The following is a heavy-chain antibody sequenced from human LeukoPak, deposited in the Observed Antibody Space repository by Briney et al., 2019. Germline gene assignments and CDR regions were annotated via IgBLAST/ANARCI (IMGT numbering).Heavy chain of an antibody. CDR3: ARGLRPSDY. Sequence: GGSLRLSCAASGFTFSTYRMNWVRQAPGKGLEWVSSISSSSAYIYYADSVRGRFTISRDNPRNSLYLQMNSLRADDTAVYYCARGLRPSDYWGQGTLVTVSS. CDR1: GFTFSTYR. J-gene: IGHJ4*02. V-gene: IGHV3-21*01. D-gene: IGHD2-21*01. CDR2: ISSSSAYI.